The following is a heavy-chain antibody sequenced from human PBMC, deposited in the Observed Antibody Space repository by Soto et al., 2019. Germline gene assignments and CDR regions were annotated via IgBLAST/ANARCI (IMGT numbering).Heavy chain of an antibody. CDR1: VGSISSRGYY. V-gene: IGHV4-39*01. CDR3: STSNWFDP. CDR2: ISYSGST. Sequence: PSETLSLTCTVSVGSISSRGYYWGWIRQPPGKGLEWSGTISYSGSTYYNPSLKSRFTISVDTSKNQFSLKLGSVTAADTAVYYCSTSNWFDPWVQGTLVTVSS. J-gene: IGHJ5*02.